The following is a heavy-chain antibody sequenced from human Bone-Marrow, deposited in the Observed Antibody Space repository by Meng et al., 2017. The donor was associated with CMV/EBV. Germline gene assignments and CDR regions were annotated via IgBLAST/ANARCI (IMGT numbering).Heavy chain of an antibody. CDR1: GFTVSSNY. J-gene: IGHJ6*02. V-gene: IGHV3-53*01. D-gene: IGHD2-2*01. CDR2: IYSGGST. Sequence: GESLKISCAASGFTVSSNYMSWVRQAPGKGLEWVSVIYSGGSTYYADSVKGRFTISRDNSKNTLYLQMNSLRAEDTAVYYCAREKWAGYCSSTSCSPPYYYYGMDVWGQGTTVTVSS. CDR3: AREKWAGYCSSTSCSPPYYYYGMDV.